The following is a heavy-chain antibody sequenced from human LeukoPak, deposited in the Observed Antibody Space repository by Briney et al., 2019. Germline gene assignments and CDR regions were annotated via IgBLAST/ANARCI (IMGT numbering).Heavy chain of an antibody. V-gene: IGHV4-59*08. CDR3: ARRGFGGVIAANWFDP. D-gene: IGHD3-16*02. J-gene: IGHJ5*02. CDR1: GGSMSTYY. CDR2: IYDNGYT. Sequence: PSETLSLTCMVSGGSMSTYYWSSLRQPPGKGPEWIGYIYDNGYTHYNPSLKSRVSISLDTSKSQFSLNLSSVTAAETAVEYCARRGFGGVIAANWFDPWGQGTLVTVSS.